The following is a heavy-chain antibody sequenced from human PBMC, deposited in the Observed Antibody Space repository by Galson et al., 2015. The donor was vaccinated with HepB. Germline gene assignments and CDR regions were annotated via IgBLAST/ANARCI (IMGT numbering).Heavy chain of an antibody. V-gene: IGHV1-69*01. CDR3: AGLDIVVVPAAIPEYYFDY. J-gene: IGHJ4*02. Sequence: CKASGGTFSSYAISWVRQAPGQGLEWMGGIIPIFGTANYAQKFQGRVTITADESTSTAYMELSSLRSEDTAVYYCAGLDIVVVPAAIPEYYFDYWGRGTLVTVSS. D-gene: IGHD2-2*02. CDR1: GGTFSSYA. CDR2: IIPIFGTA.